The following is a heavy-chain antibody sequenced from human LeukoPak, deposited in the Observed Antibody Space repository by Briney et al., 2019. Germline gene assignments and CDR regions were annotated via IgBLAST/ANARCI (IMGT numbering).Heavy chain of an antibody. CDR1: GFTFNTHG. V-gene: IGHV3-33*06. CDR3: AKDTAVQFLEPAF. CDR2: IWFDGSAQ. Sequence: GGSLRLSCAVSGFTFNTHGMHWVRQAPGKGLEWVAAIWFDGSAQHYSDAVKGRFTISRDNSLNTLYLQMNSLRVEDTAIYYCAKDTAVQFLEPAFWGQGTLVTVSS. D-gene: IGHD3-3*01. J-gene: IGHJ4*02.